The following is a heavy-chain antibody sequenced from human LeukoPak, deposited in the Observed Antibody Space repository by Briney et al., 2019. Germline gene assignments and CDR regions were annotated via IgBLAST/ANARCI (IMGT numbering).Heavy chain of an antibody. D-gene: IGHD3-3*01. V-gene: IGHV4-38-2*01. CDR3: ARKGITIFGVVTYMDV. J-gene: IGHJ6*03. Sequence: PSETLSLTCAVSGYSISSGYYWGWIRQPPGKGLEWIGSIYHSGSTNYNPSLKSRVTISVDTSKNQFSLKLSSVTAADTAVYYCARKGITIFGVVTYMDVWGKGTTVTVSS. CDR1: GYSISSGYY. CDR2: IYHSGST.